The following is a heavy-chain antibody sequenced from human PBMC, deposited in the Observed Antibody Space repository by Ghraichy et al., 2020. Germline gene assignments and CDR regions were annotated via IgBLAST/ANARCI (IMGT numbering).Heavy chain of an antibody. J-gene: IGHJ4*02. CDR2: VYYSGST. CDR3: ASFVVVPAAKYYFDY. V-gene: IGHV4-59*08. Sequence: SETLSLTCTVSGSSISPHYWNWIRQPPGKGLEWIGYVYYSGSTNYNPSLKSRVTISVDTSKNQFSLKLSSVTAADTAVYYCASFVVVPAAKYYFDYWGQGTLVTVSS. D-gene: IGHD2-2*01. CDR1: GSSISPHY.